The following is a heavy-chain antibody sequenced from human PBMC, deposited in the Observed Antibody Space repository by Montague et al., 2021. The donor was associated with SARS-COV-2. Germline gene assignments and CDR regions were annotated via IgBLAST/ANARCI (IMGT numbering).Heavy chain of an antibody. CDR1: GFTFSSYE. CDR2: ISSSGSTI. Sequence: SLRLSCAASGFTFSSYEMNWVRQAPGRGLEWVSYISSSGSTIYYADSVKGRFTISRDNAKNTLYLQMNSLRAEDTAVYYCARARWLQLRADFDYWGQGTLVTVSS. D-gene: IGHD5-24*01. V-gene: IGHV3-48*03. J-gene: IGHJ4*02. CDR3: ARARWLQLRADFDY.